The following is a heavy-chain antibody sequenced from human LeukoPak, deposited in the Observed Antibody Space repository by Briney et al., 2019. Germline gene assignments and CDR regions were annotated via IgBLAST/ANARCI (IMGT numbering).Heavy chain of an antibody. CDR2: IKHSGST. Sequence: SETLSLTCAVYGGSFSGYYWSWIRQPPGKGLEWIGEIKHSGSTNYNPSLKSRVTISVDTSKNQFSLKLSSVTAADTAVYYCARGSVTIFGVVIFPNDAFDIWGQGTMVTVSS. V-gene: IGHV4-34*01. D-gene: IGHD3-3*01. CDR1: GGSFSGYY. CDR3: ARGSVTIFGVVIFPNDAFDI. J-gene: IGHJ3*02.